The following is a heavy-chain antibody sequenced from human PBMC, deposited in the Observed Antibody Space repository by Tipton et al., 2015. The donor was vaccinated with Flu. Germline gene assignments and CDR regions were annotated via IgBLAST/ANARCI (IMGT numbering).Heavy chain of an antibody. CDR1: GGPISSSYY. CDR2: IYFTGTT. J-gene: IGHJ5*02. D-gene: IGHD3-10*01. Sequence: TLSLTCTVSGGPISSSYYWAWIRQPPGQGLELIGSIYFTGTTYYNPSLKSRVTISKDTSKDQFSLKLTSVTARDTAVYYCARPDSVVRIGAVGPWGQGIRVTVSS. CDR3: ARPDSVVRIGAVGP. V-gene: IGHV4-39*01.